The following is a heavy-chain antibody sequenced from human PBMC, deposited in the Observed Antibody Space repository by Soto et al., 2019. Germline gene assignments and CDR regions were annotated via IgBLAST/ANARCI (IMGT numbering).Heavy chain of an antibody. CDR1: DDSINRDKYY. V-gene: IGHV4-39*01. J-gene: IGHJ4*02. CDR3: ARLEGLATISHYFDF. D-gene: IGHD5-12*01. CDR2: VYYRGNA. Sequence: SEALSVTCSVSDDSINRDKYYWGWIRQPPGKGLEWIGSVYYRGNAYYNPSLQTRVTISLDKSKSQFSLKLNSVTAADSAVYFCARLEGLATISHYFDFWGPGALVTVS.